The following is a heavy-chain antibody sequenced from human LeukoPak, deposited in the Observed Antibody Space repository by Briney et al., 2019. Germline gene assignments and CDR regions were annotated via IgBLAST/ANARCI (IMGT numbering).Heavy chain of an antibody. D-gene: IGHD3-16*01. CDR1: GASLSSYY. Sequence: PSETLSLTCSVSGASLSSYYWSWIPRPPGKELEWIGHIYTSGTTNYNPPPKRRVTTSVDTTSNHVSLNLSSVTNDATAVYYCASLLPTGGNWYFDLWGRGTLVTVSS. CDR3: ASLLPTGGNWYFDL. CDR2: IYTSGTT. J-gene: IGHJ2*01. V-gene: IGHV4-4*09.